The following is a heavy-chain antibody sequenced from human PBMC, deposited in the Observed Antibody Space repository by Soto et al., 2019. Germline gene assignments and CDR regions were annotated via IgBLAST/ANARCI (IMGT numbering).Heavy chain of an antibody. Sequence: SETLSLTCAVYGGSFSGYYWSWIRQPPGKGLEWIGEINHSGSTNYNPSLKSRVTISVDTSKNQFSLKLSSVTAADTAVYYCARGRYCSGGISHRRYSYSTHFRGKAPT. D-gene: IGHD2-15*01. J-gene: IGHJ6*03. V-gene: IGHV4-34*01. CDR1: GGSFSGYY. CDR2: INHSGST. CDR3: ARGRYCSGGISHRRYSYSTHF.